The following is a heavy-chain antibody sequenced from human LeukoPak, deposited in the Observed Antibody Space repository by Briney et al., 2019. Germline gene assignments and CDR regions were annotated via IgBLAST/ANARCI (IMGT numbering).Heavy chain of an antibody. Sequence: PSETRSLTCAVYGGSFSGYYWSWIRQPPGKGLEWIGEINHSGSTNYNPSLKSRVTISVDTSKNQFSLKLSSVTAADTAVYYCARAGVYAFDIWGQGTMVSVSS. D-gene: IGHD1-14*01. CDR1: GGSFSGYY. V-gene: IGHV4-34*01. CDR2: INHSGST. J-gene: IGHJ3*02. CDR3: ARAGVYAFDI.